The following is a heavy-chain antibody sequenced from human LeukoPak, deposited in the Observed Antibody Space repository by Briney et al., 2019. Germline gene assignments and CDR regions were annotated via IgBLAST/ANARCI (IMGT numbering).Heavy chain of an antibody. Sequence: GGSLRLSCAASGFTFSDYAMTWVRQAPGKGLEWVSTISDGGSFTYYADSVKGRFTISRDNSKNTLYLQMNSLRVEDTAVYYCAKAADQYYYYYFYYMDVWGKGTTVTVSS. V-gene: IGHV3-23*01. D-gene: IGHD2-2*01. CDR3: AKAADQYYYYYFYYMDV. CDR2: ISDGGSFT. CDR1: GFTFSDYA. J-gene: IGHJ6*03.